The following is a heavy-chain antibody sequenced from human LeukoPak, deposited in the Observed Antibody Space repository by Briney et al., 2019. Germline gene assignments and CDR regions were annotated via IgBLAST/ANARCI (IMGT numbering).Heavy chain of an antibody. D-gene: IGHD3-22*01. Sequence: GGSLRLSCAASGFTVSSNYMTWVRQAPGKGLEWVSVFYNAGSTYYADSVKGRFTISRDNSENTLYLQMNSLRAEDTAVYYCARGYYYDSSGYYYVRPPEYWGQGTLVTVSS. CDR3: ARGYYYDSSGYYYVRPPEY. CDR2: FYNAGST. CDR1: GFTVSSNY. V-gene: IGHV3-66*01. J-gene: IGHJ4*02.